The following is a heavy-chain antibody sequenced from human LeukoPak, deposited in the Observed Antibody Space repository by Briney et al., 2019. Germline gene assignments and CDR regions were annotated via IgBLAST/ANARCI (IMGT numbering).Heavy chain of an antibody. CDR1: GLAFSSYA. J-gene: IGHJ4*02. Sequence: GGSLRLSCAASGLAFSSYAMPWVREAPGRGLGWGAVMAYDGSNNYYGDSVKGRSTISRETSKNTLSLQMNSLRAEDTAVYSCARDLPYYDILPGNFRGSGLDYWGQGTLVTVSS. D-gene: IGHD3-9*01. V-gene: IGHV3-30*04. CDR3: ARDLPYYDILPGNFRGSGLDY. CDR2: MAYDGSNN.